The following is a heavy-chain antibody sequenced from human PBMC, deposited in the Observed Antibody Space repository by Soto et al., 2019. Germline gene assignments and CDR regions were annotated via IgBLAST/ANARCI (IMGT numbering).Heavy chain of an antibody. V-gene: IGHV1-3*01. CDR1: GYTFTSYA. D-gene: IGHD2-2*01. CDR2: INAGNGNT. J-gene: IGHJ3*02. CDR3: ARSPHCSSTSCYANAFDI. Sequence: ASVKVSCKASGYTFTSYAIHWVRQAPGQRLEWMGWINAGNGNTKYSQKFQGRVTITRDTSASTAYMELSSLRSEDTAVYYCARSPHCSSTSCYANAFDIWGQGTMVTVSS.